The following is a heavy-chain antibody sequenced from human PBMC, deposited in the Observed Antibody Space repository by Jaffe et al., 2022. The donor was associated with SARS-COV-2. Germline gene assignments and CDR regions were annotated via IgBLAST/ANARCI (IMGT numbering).Heavy chain of an antibody. J-gene: IGHJ3*02. CDR3: AREIASVAGTVARGAFDI. V-gene: IGHV3-30-3*01. CDR1: GFTFSSYA. Sequence: QVQLVESGGGVVQPGRSLRLSCAASGFTFSSYAMHWVRQAPGKGLEWVAVISYDGSNKYYADSVKGRFTISRDNSKNTLYLQMNSLRAEDTAVYYCAREIASVAGTVARGAFDIWGQGTMVTVSS. CDR2: ISYDGSNK. D-gene: IGHD6-19*01.